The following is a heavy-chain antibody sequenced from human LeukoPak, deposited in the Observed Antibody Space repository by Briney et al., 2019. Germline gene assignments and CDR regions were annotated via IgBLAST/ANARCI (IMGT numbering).Heavy chain of an antibody. V-gene: IGHV1-69*05. Sequence: ASVKVSCKASGGTFSSYAISWVRQAPGQGLEWMGGIIPLFRTSNYPQKFQGRVTVTTDESTSTAYMELSSLRFEDTAVYYCSTSVPGYSSGWYSWGQGTLVTVSS. CDR1: GGTFSSYA. J-gene: IGHJ4*02. CDR3: STSVPGYSSGWYS. CDR2: IIPLFRTS. D-gene: IGHD6-19*01.